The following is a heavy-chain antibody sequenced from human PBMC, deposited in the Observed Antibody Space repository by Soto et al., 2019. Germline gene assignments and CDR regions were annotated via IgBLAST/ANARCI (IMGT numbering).Heavy chain of an antibody. D-gene: IGHD2-21*01. CDR2: IYYGGST. CDR3: ARDGSDYGVFAFDI. J-gene: IGHJ3*02. CDR1: GGSISSVNYY. V-gene: IGHV4-61*01. Sequence: SETLSLTCTVSGGSISSVNYYWSWIRQPPGKGLEWIGYIYYGGSTDYNPSLKSRVTISVDTSKTQFSLKLSSVTAADTAVYYCARDGSDYGVFAFDIWGQGTMVTVSS.